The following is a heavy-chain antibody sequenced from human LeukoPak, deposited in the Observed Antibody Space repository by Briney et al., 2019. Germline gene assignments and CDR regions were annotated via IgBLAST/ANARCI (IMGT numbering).Heavy chain of an antibody. CDR2: MNPNSGNT. CDR1: GYTFTSYD. D-gene: IGHD5-24*01. Sequence: GASVKVSCKASGYTFTSYDIKWVRQATGQGLEWMGWMNPNSGNTGYAQKFQGRVIMTRSTSISTAYMELSSLRSEDTAVYYCARVDGYNVVYWGQGTLVTVSS. J-gene: IGHJ4*02. CDR3: ARVDGYNVVY. V-gene: IGHV1-8*01.